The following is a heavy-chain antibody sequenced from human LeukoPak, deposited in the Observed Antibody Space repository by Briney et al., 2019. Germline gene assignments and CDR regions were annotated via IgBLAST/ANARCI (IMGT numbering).Heavy chain of an antibody. D-gene: IGHD3-10*01. J-gene: IGHJ4*02. V-gene: IGHV1-18*01. Sequence: ASVRVSCKASAHTLTTYGISWVRQAPGHGLEWLGWINSKETQTNRAQKLQGRVTMTRDTSISTAYMELSRLRSDDTAVYYCARVPYPGGFGESNSDYWGQGTLVTVSS. CDR2: INSKETQT. CDR3: ARVPYPGGFGESNSDY. CDR1: AHTLTTYG.